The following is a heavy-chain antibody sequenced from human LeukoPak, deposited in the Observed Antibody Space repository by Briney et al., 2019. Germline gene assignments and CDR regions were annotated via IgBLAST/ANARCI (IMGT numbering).Heavy chain of an antibody. D-gene: IGHD6-13*01. Sequence: PGGSLRLSCAVSGFTFSGFWMSWSRQAPGKGLEWVANIKQDGSEKYYVDSVKGRFTISRDNAKNSLYLQMNSLRAEDTAVYYCARGIAAAYVLDAFDIWGQGTMVTVSS. CDR3: ARGIAAAYVLDAFDI. CDR1: GFTFSGFW. J-gene: IGHJ3*02. V-gene: IGHV3-7*04. CDR2: IKQDGSEK.